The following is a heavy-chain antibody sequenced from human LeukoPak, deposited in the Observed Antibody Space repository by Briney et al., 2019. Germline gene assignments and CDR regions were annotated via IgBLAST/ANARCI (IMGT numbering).Heavy chain of an antibody. V-gene: IGHV3-33*01. J-gene: IGHJ4*02. CDR2: IWYDGSNK. D-gene: IGHD3-22*01. CDR1: GFTFSSYG. Sequence: HPGGSLRLSCAASGFTFSSYGMHWVRQAPGKGLEWVAVIWYDGSNKYYADSVKGRFTISRDNSKNTLYLQMSSLRAEDTAVYYCARDDYYDSSGYYNSIDYWGQGTLVTVSS. CDR3: ARDDYYDSSGYYNSIDY.